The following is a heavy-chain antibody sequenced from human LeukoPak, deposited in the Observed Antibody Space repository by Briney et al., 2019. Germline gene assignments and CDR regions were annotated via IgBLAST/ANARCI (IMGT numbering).Heavy chain of an antibody. Sequence: PGGSLRLSCAASGFTVSNNYMSWVRQGPGKGLEWVSLIDSGGGAHYADSVKGRFTISRDNSRNTLYLQMNSLRAEDTAVYYCARDQNYWGQGTLVTVSS. CDR1: GFTVSNNY. CDR2: IDSGGGA. CDR3: ARDQNY. J-gene: IGHJ4*02. V-gene: IGHV3-66*01.